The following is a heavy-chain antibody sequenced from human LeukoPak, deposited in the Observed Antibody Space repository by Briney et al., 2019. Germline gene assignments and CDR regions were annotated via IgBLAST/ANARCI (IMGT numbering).Heavy chain of an antibody. CDR3: ARGFSASYYDY. D-gene: IGHD1-26*01. J-gene: IGHJ4*02. V-gene: IGHV1-18*01. Sequence: ASVKVSCKTSGYTFTSYAISWVRQAPGQGLEWMGWISGYNGHTYSAQKLQGRLTMTTDTSTSTADMELRGLTSDDTAVFYCARGFSASYYDYWGQGTLVTVSS. CDR1: GYTFTSYA. CDR2: ISGYNGHT.